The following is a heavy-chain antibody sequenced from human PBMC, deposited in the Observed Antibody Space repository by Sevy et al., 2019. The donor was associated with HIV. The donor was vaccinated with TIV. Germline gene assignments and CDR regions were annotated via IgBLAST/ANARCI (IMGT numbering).Heavy chain of an antibody. V-gene: IGHV4-59*12. Sequence: SETLSLTCTVSGGSISSYSWSWIRQPPGKGLEAIGYMYYNGRTYYNPSLSSRVIISVDKSQNQVSLQLSSVTAADTGVYYCARAGGNTDWGMDVWGQGITVTVSS. CDR3: ARAGGNTDWGMDV. CDR2: MYYNGRT. CDR1: GGSISSYS. J-gene: IGHJ6*02. D-gene: IGHD7-27*01.